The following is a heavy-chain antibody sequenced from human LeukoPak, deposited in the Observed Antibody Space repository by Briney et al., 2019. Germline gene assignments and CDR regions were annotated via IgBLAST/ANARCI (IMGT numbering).Heavy chain of an antibody. CDR3: AKHQVSYFPDPSYFHS. Sequence: GGSLTLSCAASGFAFSSYARSWVRQAPAKGLQWVSTISGGVGRTYYADFVKGRFTISRDTSKNTLHMQMNDLRAEDTAVYYCAKHQVSYFPDPSYFHSWGQGALVIVSP. CDR2: ISGGVGRT. D-gene: IGHD3-10*01. CDR1: GFAFSSYA. V-gene: IGHV3-23*01. J-gene: IGHJ4*02.